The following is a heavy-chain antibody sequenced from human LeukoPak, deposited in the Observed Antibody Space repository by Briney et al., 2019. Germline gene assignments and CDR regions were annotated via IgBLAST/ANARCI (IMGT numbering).Heavy chain of an antibody. CDR1: GFTFDDYA. J-gene: IGHJ3*02. Sequence: PGRSLRLSCAASGFTFDDYAMHWVRQAPGKGLEWVSGISWNSGSIGYADSVKGRFTISRDNAKNSLYLQMNSLRAEDMALYYCAKDVLWELTDAFDIWGQGTMVTVSS. D-gene: IGHD1-26*01. CDR3: AKDVLWELTDAFDI. V-gene: IGHV3-9*03. CDR2: ISWNSGSI.